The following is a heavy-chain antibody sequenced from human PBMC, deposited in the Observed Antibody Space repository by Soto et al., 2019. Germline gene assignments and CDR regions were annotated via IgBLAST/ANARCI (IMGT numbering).Heavy chain of an antibody. Sequence: GASVKVSCKVSGYTLTELSMHWVRQAPGKGLEWMGGFDPEDGETIYAQKFQGRVTMTEDTSTDTAYMELSSLRSEDTAVYYCAAVGMVYAVQYYYYGMDVWGQGTTVTVSS. J-gene: IGHJ6*02. CDR1: GYTLTELS. CDR2: FDPEDGET. V-gene: IGHV1-24*01. CDR3: AAVGMVYAVQYYYYGMDV. D-gene: IGHD2-8*01.